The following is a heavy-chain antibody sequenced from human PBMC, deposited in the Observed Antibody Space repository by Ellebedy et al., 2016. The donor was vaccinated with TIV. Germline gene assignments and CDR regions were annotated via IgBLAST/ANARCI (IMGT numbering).Heavy chain of an antibody. CDR3: ASWIQLCSNQIFFDY. Sequence: ASVKVSCKGSGYTFTSYWIGWVRQMPGKGLEWMGIIYPGDSDTRYSPSFQGQVTISADKSISTAYLQWSILKASDTSMYYCASWIQLCSNQIFFDYWGQGTLVTVSS. V-gene: IGHV5-51*01. CDR1: GYTFTSYW. D-gene: IGHD5-18*01. J-gene: IGHJ4*02. CDR2: IYPGDSDT.